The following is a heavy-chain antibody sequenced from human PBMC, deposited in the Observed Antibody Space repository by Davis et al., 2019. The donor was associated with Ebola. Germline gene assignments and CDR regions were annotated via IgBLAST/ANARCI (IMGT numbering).Heavy chain of an antibody. D-gene: IGHD6-13*01. Sequence: ASVKVSCKVSGYTLTELSMHWVRQAPGKGLEWMGGFDPEDGETIYAQKFQGRVTMTEDTSTDTAYMELSSLRSEDTAVYYCATAAAGGSYYSYGMDVWGQGTTVTVSS. J-gene: IGHJ6*02. CDR3: ATAAAGGSYYSYGMDV. CDR2: FDPEDGET. V-gene: IGHV1-24*01. CDR1: GYTLTELS.